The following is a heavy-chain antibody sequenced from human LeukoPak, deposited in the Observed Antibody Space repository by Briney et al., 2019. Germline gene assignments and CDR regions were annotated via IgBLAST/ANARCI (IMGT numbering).Heavy chain of an antibody. V-gene: IGHV3-9*02. Sequence: AGGSLRLSCAASGFTSDDYAMHWVRQAPGKGLEWVSGISWNSGSIGYADSVKGRFTISRDNAKNSLYLQMNSLRAEDMALYYCAKGDYDFWSGSAFDPWGQGTLVTVSS. J-gene: IGHJ5*02. CDR1: GFTSDDYA. D-gene: IGHD3-3*01. CDR2: ISWNSGSI. CDR3: AKGDYDFWSGSAFDP.